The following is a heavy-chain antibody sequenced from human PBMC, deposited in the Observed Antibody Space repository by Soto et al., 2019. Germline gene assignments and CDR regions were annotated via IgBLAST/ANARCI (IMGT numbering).Heavy chain of an antibody. CDR2: IIPIFGTA. J-gene: IGHJ4*01. V-gene: IGHV1-69*13. Sequence: SVKVSCKASGGTFSSYAISWVRQAPGQGLEWMGGIIPIFGTANYAQKFQGRVTITADESTSTAYMELSSLRSEDTAVYYCARLGGTDYYDSSGYYYGIEDDYWG. CDR1: GGTFSSYA. D-gene: IGHD3-22*01. CDR3: ARLGGTDYYDSSGYYYGIEDDY.